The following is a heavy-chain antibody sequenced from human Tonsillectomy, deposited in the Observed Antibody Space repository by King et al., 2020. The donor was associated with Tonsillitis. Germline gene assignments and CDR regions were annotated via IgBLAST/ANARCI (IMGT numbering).Heavy chain of an antibody. D-gene: IGHD4-11*01. J-gene: IGHJ4*02. CDR1: GYSFTSYW. CDR3: ARGRGMAVTKQGYFED. CDR2: IYLGDSDT. V-gene: IGHV5-51*01. Sequence: VQLVESGAEVKKPGESLKISCKGSGYSFTSYWIGWVRQMPGKGLEWMGIIYLGDSDTRYSPSFQGQVTILADKSISTAYLRWSRLKASDTAMYYCARGRGMAVTKQGYFEDWGQGTLVTVPS.